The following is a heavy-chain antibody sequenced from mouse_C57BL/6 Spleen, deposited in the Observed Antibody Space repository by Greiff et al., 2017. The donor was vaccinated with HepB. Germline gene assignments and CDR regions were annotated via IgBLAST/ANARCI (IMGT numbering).Heavy chain of an antibody. CDR2: ISSGSSTN. CDR3: ARADRYAMDY. V-gene: IGHV5-17*01. J-gene: IGHJ4*01. Sequence: EVHLVESGAGLVKPGGSLKLSCAASGFTFSDYGMHWVRQAPEKGLEWVAYISSGSSTNYYADTVKGRFTISRDNAKNTLFLQMTSLRSEDTAMYYCARADRYAMDYWGQGTSVTVSS. CDR1: GFTFSDYG.